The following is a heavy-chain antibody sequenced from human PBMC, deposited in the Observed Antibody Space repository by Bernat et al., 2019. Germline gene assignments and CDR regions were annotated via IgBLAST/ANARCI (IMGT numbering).Heavy chain of an antibody. J-gene: IGHJ4*02. Sequence: VQLVESGGGVVQPGRSLRLSCAASGFTFSSYGMHWVRQAPGKGLEWVGFIRSKAYGGTTEYAASVKGRFTISRDDSKSIAYLQMNSLKTEDTAVYYCRGDPWYWGQGTLVTVSS. CDR1: GFTFSSYG. CDR3: RGDPWY. CDR2: IRSKAYGGTT. D-gene: IGHD3-10*01. V-gene: IGHV3-49*04.